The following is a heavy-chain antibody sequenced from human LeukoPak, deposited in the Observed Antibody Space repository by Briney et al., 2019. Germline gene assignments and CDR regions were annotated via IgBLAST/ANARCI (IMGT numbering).Heavy chain of an antibody. CDR3: ARGVVVISSGDY. D-gene: IGHD3-22*01. Sequence: SETLSLTCAVSGYSISSGYYWGWIRQPPGRGLEWIGSIYHSGSTYYNPSLMSRVTISVDTSKNQFSLKLSSVTAADTAVYYCARGVVVISSGDYWGQGALVTVSS. J-gene: IGHJ4*02. CDR2: IYHSGST. V-gene: IGHV4-38-2*01. CDR1: GYSISSGYY.